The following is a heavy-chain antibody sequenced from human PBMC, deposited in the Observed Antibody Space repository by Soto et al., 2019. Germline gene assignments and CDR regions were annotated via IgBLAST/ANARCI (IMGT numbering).Heavy chain of an antibody. D-gene: IGHD3-16*01. CDR3: ARHPLPTAAWGWFDP. V-gene: IGHV5-51*01. CDR2: IYPADSNT. J-gene: IGHJ5*02. Sequence: PGESLKISCKGSGYSFTSYWIGWVRQVPGKGLEWMGIIYPADSNTKYSPSFQGQVTISADKSINTAYLQWGSLKASDTAMYYCARHPLPTAAWGWFDPWGQGTLVTVSS. CDR1: GYSFTSYW.